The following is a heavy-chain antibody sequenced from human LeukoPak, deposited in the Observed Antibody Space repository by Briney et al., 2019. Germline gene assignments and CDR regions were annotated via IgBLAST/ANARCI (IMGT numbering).Heavy chain of an antibody. J-gene: IGHJ4*02. Sequence: GGSLRLSCAASGVTFSSYEMKWVRQAPGKGLEWGSGMSGNVGTTYYADSVKGRFTISRDNSKNTLYLQMTNLSAEDTAVYYCARRDYYDSSGYSPLFDYWGQGTQVTVSS. CDR1: GVTFSSYE. CDR3: ARRDYYDSSGYSPLFDY. V-gene: IGHV3-23*01. D-gene: IGHD3-22*01. CDR2: MSGNVGTT.